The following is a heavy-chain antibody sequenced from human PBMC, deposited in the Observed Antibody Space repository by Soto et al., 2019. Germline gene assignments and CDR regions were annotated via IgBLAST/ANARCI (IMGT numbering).Heavy chain of an antibody. CDR2: IHHSGST. J-gene: IGHJ4*02. CDR3: AREGRESGGWFWDY. V-gene: IGHV4-59*01. D-gene: IGHD6-19*01. CDR1: GGSMISYY. Sequence: SETLSLTCSVSGGSMISYYWSWLRQSPGKGLEWIGYIHHSGSTIYNPSLKNRATVSLDTSNNQVSLQLTSVTAADKAFYYRAREGRESGGWFWDYWGQGTLVTVSS.